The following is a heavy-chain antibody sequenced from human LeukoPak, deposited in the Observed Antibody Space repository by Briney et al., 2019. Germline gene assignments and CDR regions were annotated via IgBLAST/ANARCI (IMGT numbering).Heavy chain of an antibody. D-gene: IGHD3-3*01. V-gene: IGHV4-38-2*02. J-gene: IGHJ4*02. CDR2: IYHSGSI. CDR1: GYSISNGYF. CDR3: ARDHGHYDFWSGYYPY. Sequence: SETLSLTCTVSGYSISNGYFWGWIRQPPGKGLECIGTIYHSGSIYYNPSLKGRVTISVDTSKNQFSLKLNSLTAADTAVYYCARDHGHYDFWSGYYPYWGQGTLVTVSS.